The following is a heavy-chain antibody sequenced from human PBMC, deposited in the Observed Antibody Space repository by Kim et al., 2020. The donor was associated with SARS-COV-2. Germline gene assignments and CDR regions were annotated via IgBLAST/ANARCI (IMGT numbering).Heavy chain of an antibody. CDR2: IHYTGST. CDR3: ARGWRGGSSWYYFDY. J-gene: IGHJ4*02. CDR1: GVTLSSDHYY. Sequence: SGTLSLTCAVSGVTLSSDHYYWSWFRPTPGKGLEYIGYIHYTGSTTYNVSLKSRVTISRDTSKNQFSLKLTSVTAADTAVYFCARGWRGGSSWYYFDYWGQGTLVTVSS. V-gene: IGHV4-61*01. D-gene: IGHD6-13*01.